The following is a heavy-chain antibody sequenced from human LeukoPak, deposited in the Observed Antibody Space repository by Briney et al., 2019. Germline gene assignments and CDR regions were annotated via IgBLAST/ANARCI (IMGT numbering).Heavy chain of an antibody. CDR2: ISSSGSTI. V-gene: IGHV3-11*04. CDR1: GFTFSDYY. J-gene: IGHJ3*01. D-gene: IGHD3-22*01. CDR3: TTDSYYYDSSGNLVWFDV. Sequence: GGSLRLSCAASGFTFSDYYMSWIRQAPGKGLEWVSYISSSGSTIYYADSVKGRFTISRDNAKNSLYLQMNSLRAEDTAVYYCTTDSYYYDSSGNLVWFDVWGQGTMVTVSS.